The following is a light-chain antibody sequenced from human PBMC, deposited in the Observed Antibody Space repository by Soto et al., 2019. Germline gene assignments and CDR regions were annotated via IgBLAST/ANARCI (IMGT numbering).Light chain of an antibody. CDR3: QQYNNWPSLT. J-gene: IGKJ4*01. CDR1: QSVSSN. CDR2: GAS. V-gene: IGKV3-15*01. Sequence: EMTQSPATLSVSPGERATLSCRASQSVSSNLAWYQQKPGQAPRLLIYGASTRAAGIPARFSGSGSGTEFTLTISSLQSEDFAVYYCQQYNNWPSLTFGGGTKV.